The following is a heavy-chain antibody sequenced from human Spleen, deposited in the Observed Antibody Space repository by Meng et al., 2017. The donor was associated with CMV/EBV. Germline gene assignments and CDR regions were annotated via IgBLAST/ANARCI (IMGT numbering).Heavy chain of an antibody. D-gene: IGHD1/OR15-1a*01. Sequence: GHDLVGPRPSRSPSRAISGGSVPSPGAAWNWIRQSPSRGLEWLGRTYYRSKWYNDYAVSVKGRIAINPDTSKNQFFLQLNSVTPEDTAVYYCARDYGTSRPFEYWGQGILVTVSS. CDR3: ARDYGTSRPFEY. J-gene: IGHJ4*02. CDR2: TYYRSKWYN. V-gene: IGHV6-1*01. CDR1: GGSVPSPGAA.